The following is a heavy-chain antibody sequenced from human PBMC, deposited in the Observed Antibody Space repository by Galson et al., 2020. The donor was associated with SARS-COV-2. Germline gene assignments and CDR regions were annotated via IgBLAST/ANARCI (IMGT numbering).Heavy chain of an antibody. D-gene: IGHD3-22*01. CDR3: ARETNYDDRSGYYYVEFDY. CDR2: ISYDGSDK. V-gene: IGHV3-30*04. Sequence: GGSLRLSCAASGFTFSNYIIHWVRRAPGKGLEWVAVISYDGSDKYYADSVKGRFTISRDDSKNTLYLQMNSLRAEDTAVYYCARETNYDDRSGYYYVEFDYWGQGTLVTVSS. CDR1: GFTFSNYI. J-gene: IGHJ4*02.